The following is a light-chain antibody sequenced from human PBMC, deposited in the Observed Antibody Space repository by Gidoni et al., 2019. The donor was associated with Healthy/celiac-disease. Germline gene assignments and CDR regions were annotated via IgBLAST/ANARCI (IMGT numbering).Light chain of an antibody. Sequence: QSALTQPPSASGSPGQSVTISCTGTSSDVGGYNYVPWYQQHPGKAPKLMIYEVSKRPSGVPDRFFGSKSGNTASLTVSGLQAEDEADYYCSSYAGSNNRVVFGGGTKLTGL. CDR1: SSDVGGYNY. J-gene: IGLJ2*01. CDR2: EVS. CDR3: SSYAGSNNRVV. V-gene: IGLV2-8*01.